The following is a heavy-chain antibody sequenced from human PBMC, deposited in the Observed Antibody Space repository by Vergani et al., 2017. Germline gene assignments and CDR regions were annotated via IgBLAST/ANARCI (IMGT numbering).Heavy chain of an antibody. Sequence: QVQLQESGPGLVKSSETLSLTCSVSFDSIRNLYRNWIRQPPGKGLEWIGSIHYSENTNYNPSLKTRFTITVDTSKNQLSLTLTSVTAADTAVYYCASDTHSGQRADRWGQGILVTVTS. CDR1: FDSIRNLY. CDR2: IHYSENT. V-gene: IGHV4-59*11. CDR3: ASDTHSGQRADR. D-gene: IGHD6-19*01. J-gene: IGHJ5*02.